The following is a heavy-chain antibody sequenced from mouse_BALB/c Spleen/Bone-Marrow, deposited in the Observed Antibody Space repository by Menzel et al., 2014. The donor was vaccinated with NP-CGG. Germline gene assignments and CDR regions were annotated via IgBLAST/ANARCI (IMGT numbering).Heavy chain of an antibody. CDR1: GYSFTSYW. CDR3: ARRDNAPFAY. CDR2: IDPSDSET. Sequence: QVQLQQSGPQLVRPGASVKISCEASGYSFTSYWMHWVKQRPGQGLEWIGMIDPSDSETKLNQKFKDKATLTVDKSYSTAYLQLSSPTSEDSAVYYCARRDNAPFAYWGQGTLVTVSA. V-gene: IGHV1-59*01. J-gene: IGHJ3*01. D-gene: IGHD1-3*01.